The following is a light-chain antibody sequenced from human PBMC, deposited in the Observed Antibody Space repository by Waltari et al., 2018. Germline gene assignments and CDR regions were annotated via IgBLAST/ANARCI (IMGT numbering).Light chain of an antibody. CDR2: GSS. CDR1: QSVSSRH. V-gene: IGKV3-20*01. CDR3: PHSATSVWT. J-gene: IGKJ1*01. Sequence: EIVLTQSPGILSLSPGERATLSCKASQSVSSRHLAWYQQKSGQAPRLLIYGSSVRPPYIADMFSGIGSGTDFTLTMARLEPEDFAVYYSPHSATSVWTFGQGTRVELK.